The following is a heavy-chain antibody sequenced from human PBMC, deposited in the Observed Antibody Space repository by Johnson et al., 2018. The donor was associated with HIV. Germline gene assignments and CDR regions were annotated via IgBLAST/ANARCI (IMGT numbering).Heavy chain of an antibody. J-gene: IGHJ3*02. CDR2: IQFDGSHK. D-gene: IGHD4-11*01. CDR1: GFTFDDYG. V-gene: IGHV3-30*02. Sequence: QMQLVESGGGVVRPGGSLRLSCAASGFTFDDYGMSWVRQAPGKGLEWVTFIQFDGSHKYSADFVKGRFTISRDTSKKSVFLQMNSLRPEDTAVYYCAKETRDSRSAFDIWGQGTLVTVSS. CDR3: AKETRDSRSAFDI.